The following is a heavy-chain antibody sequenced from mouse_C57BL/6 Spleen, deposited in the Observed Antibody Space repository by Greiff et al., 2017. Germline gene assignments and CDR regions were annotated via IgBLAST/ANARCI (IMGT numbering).Heavy chain of an antibody. CDR1: GYSFTGYS. CDR3: ARPGDYFYY. CDR2: INPSTCGT. J-gene: IGHJ2*01. V-gene: IGHV1-42*01. Sequence: VQLQQSGPELVKPGASVKISCKASGYSFTGYSMNWVKQSPEQSLEWIGEINPSTCGTTYNQKFKAKATLTVDKSSSTAYMQLKSLTSEDSAVYYCARPGDYFYYWGQGTTLTVSS.